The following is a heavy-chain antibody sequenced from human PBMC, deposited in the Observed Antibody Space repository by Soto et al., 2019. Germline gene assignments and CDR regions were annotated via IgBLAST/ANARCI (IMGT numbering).Heavy chain of an antibody. CDR2: IYHSGST. CDR3: ATLWGQD. V-gene: IGHV4-39*01. D-gene: IGHD3-10*01. J-gene: IGHJ4*02. Sequence: QLQLQESGPGLVKPSETLSLTCTVSGGSISSSSYYWGWIRQPPGKGLEWIGRIYHSGSTYYNPSLKSRVTISVDTSKNQFSLKLSSVTVADTAVYYCATLWGQDWGQGTLVTVPS. CDR1: GGSISSSSYY.